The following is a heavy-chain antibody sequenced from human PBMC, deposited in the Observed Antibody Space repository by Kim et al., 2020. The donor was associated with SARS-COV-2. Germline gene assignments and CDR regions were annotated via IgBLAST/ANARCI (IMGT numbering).Heavy chain of an antibody. D-gene: IGHD3-9*01. Sequence: SETLSLTCTVSGGSISSGGYYWSWIRQHPGKGLEWIGYIYYSGSTYYNPSLKSRVTISVDTSKNQFSLKLSSVTAADTAVYYCARGQKYYDILTGYPVGYYFDYWGQGTLVTVSS. V-gene: IGHV4-31*03. J-gene: IGHJ4*02. CDR2: IYYSGST. CDR1: GGSISSGGYY. CDR3: ARGQKYYDILTGYPVGYYFDY.